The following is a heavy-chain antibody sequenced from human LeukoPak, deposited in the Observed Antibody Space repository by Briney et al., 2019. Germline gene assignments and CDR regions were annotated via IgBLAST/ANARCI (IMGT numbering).Heavy chain of an antibody. V-gene: IGHV3-21*01. CDR3: ARTALIQLVSCFDP. CDR1: GFTFSSYS. CDR2: ISSSSSYI. Sequence: PGGSLRLSCAASGFTFSSYSMNWVRQAPGKGLEWVSSISSSSSYIYYADSVKGRFTIYRDKAQNSLYLQMNSLRAEDPAVYYCARTALIQLVSCFDPLGQGTLVTVSS. D-gene: IGHD6-13*01. J-gene: IGHJ5*02.